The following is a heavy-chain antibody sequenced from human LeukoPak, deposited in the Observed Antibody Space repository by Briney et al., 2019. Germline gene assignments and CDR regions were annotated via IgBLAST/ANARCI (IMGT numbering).Heavy chain of an antibody. Sequence: GRSLRLSCAASGFTFSTYEMTWVRQAPGKGLEWVSYISSSGATIYYADSVKGRFTISRDNANNSLYLQMNTLRAEDTAVYYCARGTYSSGWYHYWGQGTLVTVSS. CDR1: GFTFSTYE. J-gene: IGHJ4*02. D-gene: IGHD6-19*01. CDR2: ISSSGATI. CDR3: ARGTYSSGWYHY. V-gene: IGHV3-48*03.